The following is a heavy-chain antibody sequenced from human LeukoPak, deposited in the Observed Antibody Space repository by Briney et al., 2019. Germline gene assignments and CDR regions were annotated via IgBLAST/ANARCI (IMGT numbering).Heavy chain of an antibody. D-gene: IGHD3-3*01. Sequence: SETLSLTCTVSGDSISNTNYYWGWIRQPPGKGLEWIVSMFYDGTTYYNPSLKSRVTISVDTSKNQFSLKLSSVTAADTAVYYCARVAGDFWSGYYSHYYYMDVWGKGTTVTVSS. CDR1: GDSISNTNYY. CDR2: MFYDGTT. V-gene: IGHV4-39*07. CDR3: ARVAGDFWSGYYSHYYYMDV. J-gene: IGHJ6*03.